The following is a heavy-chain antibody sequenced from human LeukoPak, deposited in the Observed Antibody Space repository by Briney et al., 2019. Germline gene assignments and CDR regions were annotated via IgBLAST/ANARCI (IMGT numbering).Heavy chain of an antibody. CDR1: GFTFSSYA. D-gene: IGHD4-17*01. J-gene: IGHJ4*02. Sequence: PGGSLRLSCAASGFTFSSYAMSWVRQAPGKGLEWVSAISGNGGSTYYADSVKGRFTISRDNSKNTLYLQMNSLRDEDTAVYFCARATTTRTRFDYWGQGTLVTVSS. CDR2: ISGNGGST. CDR3: ARATTTRTRFDY. V-gene: IGHV3-23*01.